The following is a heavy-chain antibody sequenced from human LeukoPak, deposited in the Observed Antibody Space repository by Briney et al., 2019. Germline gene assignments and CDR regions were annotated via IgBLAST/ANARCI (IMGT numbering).Heavy chain of an antibody. D-gene: IGHD3-10*01. J-gene: IGHJ5*02. Sequence: SQTLSLTCAISGDSVSSDSAVWNWIRQSPSRGLEWLGRTYYRSKWNSHYAESVKSRLTINPDTFRNQFSPQLNSVTPEDTAVYYCARDGSASYFNLWGQGTLVTVSS. CDR3: ARDGSASYFNL. CDR2: TYYRSKWNS. V-gene: IGHV6-1*01. CDR1: GDSVSSDSAV.